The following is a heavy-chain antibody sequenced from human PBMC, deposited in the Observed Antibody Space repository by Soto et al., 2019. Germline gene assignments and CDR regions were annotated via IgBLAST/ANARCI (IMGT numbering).Heavy chain of an antibody. D-gene: IGHD3-10*01. CDR2: IYYSGST. V-gene: IGHV4-59*01. CDR1: GGSISSYY. CDR3: ARGYGSGSYYYYYYYMDV. Sequence: SETLSLTCTVSGGSISSYYWSWIRQPPGKGLEWIGYIYYSGSTNYNPSLKSRVTISVDTSKNQFSLKLSSVTAADTAVYYCARGYGSGSYYYYYYYMDVWGKGTTVTVSS. J-gene: IGHJ6*03.